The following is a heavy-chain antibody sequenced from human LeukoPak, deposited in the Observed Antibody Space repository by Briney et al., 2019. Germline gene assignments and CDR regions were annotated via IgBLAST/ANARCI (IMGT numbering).Heavy chain of an antibody. CDR1: GFTFGSHW. CDR3: AKDLVAYCGGDCYPDY. CDR2: IWYGGSNK. J-gene: IGHJ4*02. D-gene: IGHD2-21*01. V-gene: IGHV3-30*02. Sequence: PGGSLRLSCTASGFTFGSHWMIWVRQAPGKGLEWVALIWYGGSNKYYADSVKGRFTISRDNSKNTLNLQMNSLRAEDTAVYYCAKDLVAYCGGDCYPDYWGQGTLVTVSS.